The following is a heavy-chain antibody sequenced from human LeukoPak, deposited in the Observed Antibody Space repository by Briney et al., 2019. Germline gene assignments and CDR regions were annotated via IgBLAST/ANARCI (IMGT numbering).Heavy chain of an antibody. CDR3: AKSRRKLSHFDY. J-gene: IGHJ4*02. D-gene: IGHD3-16*02. CDR1: GGSFIGYY. V-gene: IGHV4-34*01. CDR2: LDHSGGT. Sequence: SETLSLTCAVYGGSFIGYYRSWIRQPPGKGLEWIGELDHSGGTNYNPSLKSRVTISVDTSKNQFSLNLSSVTAADRAVYYCAKSRRKLSHFDYWGQGTLVTVSS.